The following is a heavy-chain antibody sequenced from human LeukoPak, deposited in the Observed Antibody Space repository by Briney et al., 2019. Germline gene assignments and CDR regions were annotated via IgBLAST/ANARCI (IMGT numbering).Heavy chain of an antibody. V-gene: IGHV1-18*01. Sequence: ASVKVSCKASGYTFTSYGISWVRQAPGQGLEWMGWSSAYNGNTNYAQKRQGRVTMTTDTSTSTAYMELRSLRSDDTAVYYCARAICSSTSCYWTDYWGQGPLVTVSS. D-gene: IGHD2-2*01. CDR2: SSAYNGNT. J-gene: IGHJ4*02. CDR3: ARAICSSTSCYWTDY. CDR1: GYTFTSYG.